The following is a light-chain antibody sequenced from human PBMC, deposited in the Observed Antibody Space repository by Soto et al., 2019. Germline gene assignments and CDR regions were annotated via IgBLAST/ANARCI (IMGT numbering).Light chain of an antibody. Sequence: QSALTQPASVSGSPGQSITISCTGVISDIGAYKYVAWYQQHPDKAPKLMIYDVTYRPSGVSNRFSGSKSGNTASLTISELQAEAEADYYCSSYTSTNTVIFGGGTKLTVL. CDR1: ISDIGAYKY. CDR2: DVT. J-gene: IGLJ2*01. CDR3: SSYTSTNTVI. V-gene: IGLV2-14*01.